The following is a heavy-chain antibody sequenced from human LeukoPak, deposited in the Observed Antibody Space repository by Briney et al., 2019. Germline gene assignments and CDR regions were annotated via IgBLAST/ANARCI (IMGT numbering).Heavy chain of an antibody. Sequence: GGSLRLSCAASGLTFSSYGMHWVRQAPGKGLEWVAVISYDGSNKYYADSVKGRFTIPRDNSKNTLYLQMNSLRAEDTAVYYCVKGSEKNPYSYYYYYAMDVWGQGTTVTVSS. V-gene: IGHV3-30*18. D-gene: IGHD2-15*01. J-gene: IGHJ6*02. CDR1: GLTFSSYG. CDR3: VKGSEKNPYSYYYYYAMDV. CDR2: ISYDGSNK.